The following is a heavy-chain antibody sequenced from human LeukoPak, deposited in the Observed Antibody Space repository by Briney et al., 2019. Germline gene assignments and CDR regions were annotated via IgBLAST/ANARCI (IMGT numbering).Heavy chain of an antibody. CDR2: IRYGGNNK. J-gene: IGHJ4*02. V-gene: IGHV3-30*02. Sequence: GGSLRLSCAASGFTFSSYGMHWVRQAPGKGLEWVAFIRYGGNNKYYTDSVKGRFTISRDNSKNTLYLQMNSLRAEDTAVYYCAKLISPYDYWGQGTLVLVSS. CDR1: GFTFSSYG. CDR3: AKLISPYDY.